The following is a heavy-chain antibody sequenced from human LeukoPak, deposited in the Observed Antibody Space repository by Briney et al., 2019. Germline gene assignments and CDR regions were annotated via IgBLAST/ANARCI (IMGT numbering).Heavy chain of an antibody. CDR1: GGTFSSYA. CDR2: IIPILGIA. Sequence: SVKVSCKASGGTFSSYAISWVRQAPGQGLEWMGRIIPILGIANYAQKFQGRVTITADKSTSTAYMELSRLRSDDTAVYYCARDGGGSYYLGYWGQGTLVTVSS. CDR3: ARDGGGSYYLGY. V-gene: IGHV1-69*04. D-gene: IGHD1-26*01. J-gene: IGHJ4*02.